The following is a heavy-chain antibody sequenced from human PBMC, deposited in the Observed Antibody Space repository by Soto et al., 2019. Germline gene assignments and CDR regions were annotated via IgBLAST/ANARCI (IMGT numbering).Heavy chain of an antibody. CDR3: ASDYDSSGYRNWFDP. CDR2: SSSSSSYI. V-gene: IGHV3-21*01. Sequence: GGSLTLSCAASGFTFSSYSMTWVRQAPWKGLEWVSSSSSSSSYIYYADSVKGRFTISRDNAKNSLYLQMNSLRAEDTAVYYCASDYDSSGYRNWFDPWGQGTLVTVS. J-gene: IGHJ5*02. D-gene: IGHD3-22*01. CDR1: GFTFSSYS.